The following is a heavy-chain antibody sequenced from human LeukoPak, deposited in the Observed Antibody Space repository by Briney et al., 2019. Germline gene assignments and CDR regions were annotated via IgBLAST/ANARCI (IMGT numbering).Heavy chain of an antibody. CDR1: GFTFSSYA. CDR2: ISGSGGST. V-gene: IGHV3-23*01. Sequence: GGSLRLSCAASGFTFSSYAMSWVRQAPGKGLEWLFAISGSGGSTYYADSVRGPFTISRDNSKNTLYLQMSSLRGEDTAVYYCARATDYSNYYYYYYMDVWGKGTTVTVSS. J-gene: IGHJ6*03. D-gene: IGHD4-11*01. CDR3: ARATDYSNYYYYYYMDV.